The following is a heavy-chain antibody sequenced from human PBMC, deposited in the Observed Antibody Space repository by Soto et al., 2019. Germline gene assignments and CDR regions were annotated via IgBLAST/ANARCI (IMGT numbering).Heavy chain of an antibody. D-gene: IGHD2-15*01. CDR3: VGTSLVVAAATREDY. V-gene: IGHV3-74*01. CDR1: GFTFSSYW. J-gene: IGHJ4*02. CDR2: INSDGSST. Sequence: EVQLVESGGGLVQPGGSLRLSCAASGFTFSSYWMHWVRQAPGKGLVWVSRINSDGSSTSYADSVKGRFTISRDNTKNTMYLQMNSLRAEDTAVYYCVGTSLVVAAATREDYWGQGPLVTVSS.